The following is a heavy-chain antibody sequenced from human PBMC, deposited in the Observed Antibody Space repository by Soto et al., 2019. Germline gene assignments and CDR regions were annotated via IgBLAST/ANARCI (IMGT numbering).Heavy chain of an antibody. CDR3: AKDIGSSGWNWSATLDY. CDR2: ISYDGSNK. V-gene: IGHV3-30*18. CDR1: GFTFSSYG. J-gene: IGHJ4*02. D-gene: IGHD6-25*01. Sequence: QVQLVESGGGVVQPGRSLRLSCAASGFTFSSYGMHWVRQAPGKGLEWVAVISYDGSNKYYADSVKGRFTISRDNSKNTLYLQMNGLRAEDTAVYYCAKDIGSSGWNWSATLDYWGQGTLVTVSS.